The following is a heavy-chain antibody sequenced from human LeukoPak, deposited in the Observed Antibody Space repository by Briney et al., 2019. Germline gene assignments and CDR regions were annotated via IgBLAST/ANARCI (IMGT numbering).Heavy chain of an antibody. D-gene: IGHD1-26*01. V-gene: IGHV3-30*04. CDR2: VGNDEKTI. Sequence: TGGSLRLSCVASGFTFTGPSMHWVRQAPGKGLEWVAVVGNDEKTIFYADSVKGRFTISRDNSKNTLYLQMNGLRDEDTAVYYCAKERQAGGTPFDYWGQGSLVTVSS. CDR1: GFTFTGPS. J-gene: IGHJ4*02. CDR3: AKERQAGGTPFDY.